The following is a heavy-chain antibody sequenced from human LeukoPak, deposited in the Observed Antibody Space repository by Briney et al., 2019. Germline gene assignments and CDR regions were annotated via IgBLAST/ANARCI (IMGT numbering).Heavy chain of an antibody. V-gene: IGHV5-51*01. D-gene: IGHD3-16*01. CDR3: ARRCPLFGDAFDI. J-gene: IGHJ3*02. CDR1: GYSFTNYW. CDR2: IYPGDSDT. Sequence: GESLKISCKGSGYSFTNYWIAWVRQVPGKGLEWMGIIYPGDSDTRYSPSFQGQVTISADKSISTAYLQWSSLKASDTAMYYCARRCPLFGDAFDIWGQGTMVTVSS.